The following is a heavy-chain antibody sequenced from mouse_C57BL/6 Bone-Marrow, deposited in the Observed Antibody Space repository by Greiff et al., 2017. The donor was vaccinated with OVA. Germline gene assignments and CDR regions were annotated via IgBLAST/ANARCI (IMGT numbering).Heavy chain of an antibody. CDR3: AVYGDY. D-gene: IGHD1-1*01. V-gene: IGHV1-42*01. Sequence: VQLQQSGPELVKPGASVKISCKASGYSFTGYYMNWVKQSPEKSLEWIGEINPSTGGTTYNQKFKAKATLTVDKSSSTAYMQLKSLTSEDSAVYYCAVYGDYWGQGTTLTVSS. J-gene: IGHJ2*01. CDR1: GYSFTGYY. CDR2: INPSTGGT.